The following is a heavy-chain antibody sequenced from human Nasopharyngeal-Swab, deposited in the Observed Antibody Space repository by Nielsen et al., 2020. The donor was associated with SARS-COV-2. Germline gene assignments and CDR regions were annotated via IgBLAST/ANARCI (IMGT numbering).Heavy chain of an antibody. CDR1: GYTFTSYY. CDR2: INPSGGST. Sequence: ASVKVSCKASGYTFTSYYMHWVRQAPGQGLEWMGIINPSGGSTSYAQKFQGRVTMTRDTSTSTVYMELSSLRSEDTAVYYCARGRHWYCTESACYSFVDFQHWGQGTLVTVSS. J-gene: IGHJ1*01. V-gene: IGHV1-46*01. CDR3: ARGRHWYCTESACYSFVDFQH. D-gene: IGHD2-8*01.